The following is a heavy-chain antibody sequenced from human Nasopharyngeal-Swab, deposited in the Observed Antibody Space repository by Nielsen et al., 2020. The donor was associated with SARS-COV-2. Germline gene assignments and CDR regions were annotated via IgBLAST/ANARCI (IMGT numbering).Heavy chain of an antibody. CDR1: GYTFTGYY. V-gene: IGHV1-2*02. CDR3: ARGGIQLWERQNWFDP. CDR2: INPNSGGT. J-gene: IGHJ5*02. Sequence: ASVKVSRKASGYTFTGYYMHWVRQAPGQGLEWMGWINPNSGGTNYAQKFQGRVTMTRDTSISTAYMELSRLRSDDTAVYYCARGGIQLWERQNWFDPWGQGTLVTVSS. D-gene: IGHD5-18*01.